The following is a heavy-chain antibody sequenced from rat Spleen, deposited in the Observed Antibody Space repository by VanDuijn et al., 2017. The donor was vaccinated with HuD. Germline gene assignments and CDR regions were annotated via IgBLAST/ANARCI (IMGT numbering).Heavy chain of an antibody. V-gene: IGHV3-1*01. J-gene: IGHJ2*01. CDR3: ARDNNYKAY. Sequence: EVQLQESGPGLVKPSQSLSLTCSVTDYSITTNYWGWIRKFPGNKMEWIGHIRSSGSSSYNPSLESRISITRDTSKNQFFLQVNSVTTEDTATYYCARDNNYKAYWGQGVMVTVSS. CDR1: DYSITTNY. D-gene: IGHD1-10*01. CDR2: IRSSGSS.